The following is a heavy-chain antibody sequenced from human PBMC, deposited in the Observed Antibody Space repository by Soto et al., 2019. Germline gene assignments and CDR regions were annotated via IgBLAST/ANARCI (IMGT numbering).Heavy chain of an antibody. J-gene: IGHJ6*03. CDR1: GYTFTGYY. V-gene: IGHV1-2*04. D-gene: IGHD3-10*01. CDR3: ARGITMVLGVIDYYYYYMVV. Sequence: ASVKVSCKASGYTFTGYYMHWVRQAPGQGLEWMGWINPNSGGTNYAQKFQGWVTMTRDTSISTAYMELSRLRSDDTAVYYCARGITMVLGVIDYYYYYMVVWGKATTVTVS. CDR2: INPNSGGT.